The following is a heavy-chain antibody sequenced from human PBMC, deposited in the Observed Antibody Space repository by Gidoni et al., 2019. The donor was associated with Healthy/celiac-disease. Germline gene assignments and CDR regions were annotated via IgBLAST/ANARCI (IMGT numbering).Heavy chain of an antibody. J-gene: IGHJ5*02. Sequence: QVQLVESGGGVVQPGRSLRLSCAASGFTFSSYGMHWVRQAPGKGLEWVAVISYDGSNKYYADSVKGRFTISRDNSKNTLYLQMNSLRAEDTAVYYCAKVGGTTVTTDWFDPWGQGTLVTVSS. CDR1: GFTFSSYG. D-gene: IGHD4-17*01. CDR2: ISYDGSNK. V-gene: IGHV3-30*18. CDR3: AKVGGTTVTTDWFDP.